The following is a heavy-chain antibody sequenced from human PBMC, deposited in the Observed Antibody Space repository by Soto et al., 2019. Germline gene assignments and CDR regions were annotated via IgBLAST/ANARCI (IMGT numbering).Heavy chain of an antibody. CDR2: MNPKSGNT. CDR3: AREGVRGMDV. J-gene: IGHJ6*02. V-gene: IGHV1-8*01. D-gene: IGHD3-10*01. CDR1: GYTFTSYD. Sequence: QVQLVQSGAEVKKPGASVKVSCKASGYTFTSYDINWVRQATGQGLEWMGWMNPKSGNTGYAQKFQGRITMTRNACIGKAYMELSSLRSEETAVYYRAREGVRGMDVWGQGTTVTVSS.